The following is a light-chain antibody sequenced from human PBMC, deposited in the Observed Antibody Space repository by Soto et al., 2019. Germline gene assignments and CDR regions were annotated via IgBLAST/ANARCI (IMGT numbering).Light chain of an antibody. V-gene: IGKV1-27*01. CDR1: QGISNY. Sequence: DIQMTQSPSSLSASVGDRVTITCRASQGISNYLAWYQQQPGKVPKLLIYVASTLQSGVPSRFSGIGSGTDFTLTISSLQPEDVATYYCQKYNSAPRTFGQGTKVEIK. J-gene: IGKJ1*01. CDR3: QKYNSAPRT. CDR2: VAS.